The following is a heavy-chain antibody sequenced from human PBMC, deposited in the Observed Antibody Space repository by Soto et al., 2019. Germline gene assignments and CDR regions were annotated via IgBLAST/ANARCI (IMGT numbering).Heavy chain of an antibody. J-gene: IGHJ4*02. CDR3: TTQAGSGYSSDSSTDYFDY. D-gene: IGHD6-19*01. CDR2: IKSKTDGGTT. V-gene: IGHV3-15*01. Sequence: GGSLRLSCAASGFTFSNAWMSWVRQAPGKGLEWVGRIKSKTDGGTTDYAAPVKGRFTISRDDSKNTLYLQMDSLKTEDTAVYYCTTQAGSGYSSDSSTDYFDYWGQGTLVTVSS. CDR1: GFTFSNAW.